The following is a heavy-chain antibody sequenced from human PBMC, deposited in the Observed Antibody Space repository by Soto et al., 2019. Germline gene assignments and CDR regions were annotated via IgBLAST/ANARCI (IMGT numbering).Heavy chain of an antibody. CDR1: GFTFSSYE. CDR3: ARYRRDGYTFDY. Sequence: GGSLRLSCAASGFTFSSYEMNWVRQAPGKGLEWVSYISSSGSTIYYADSVKGRFTISRDNAKNSLYLQMNSLRAEDTAVYYCARYRRDGYTFDYWGQGTLATVSS. CDR2: ISSSGSTI. D-gene: IGHD5-12*01. V-gene: IGHV3-48*03. J-gene: IGHJ4*02.